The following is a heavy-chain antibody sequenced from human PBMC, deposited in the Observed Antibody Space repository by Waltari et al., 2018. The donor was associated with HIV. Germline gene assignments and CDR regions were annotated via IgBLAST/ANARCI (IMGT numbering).Heavy chain of an antibody. J-gene: IGHJ5*02. Sequence: QVQLVQSGAEVKKPGASVKVSCKASGYTFTGYYRHWVRQAPGQGVGWIGWINPNSGGTNYAQKFQGRVTMTRYTSISTAYMELSRLRSDDTAVYYCARDTPDAYYYDTSGYWSWGQGTLVTVSS. V-gene: IGHV1-2*02. CDR2: INPNSGGT. CDR3: ARDTPDAYYYDTSGYWS. D-gene: IGHD3-22*01. CDR1: GYTFTGYY.